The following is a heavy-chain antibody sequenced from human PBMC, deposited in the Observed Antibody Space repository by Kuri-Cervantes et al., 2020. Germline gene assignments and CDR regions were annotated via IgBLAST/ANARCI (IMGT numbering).Heavy chain of an antibody. Sequence: LSLTCAASGFTFSSYGMHWVRQAPGKGLEWVAVISYDGSNKYYADSVKGRFTISRDNSKNTLYLQMNSLRAEDTAFYYCAKDRGMAAENIDYWGQGTLVTVSS. V-gene: IGHV3-30*18. CDR3: AKDRGMAAENIDY. CDR2: ISYDGSNK. J-gene: IGHJ4*02. CDR1: GFTFSSYG. D-gene: IGHD6-13*01.